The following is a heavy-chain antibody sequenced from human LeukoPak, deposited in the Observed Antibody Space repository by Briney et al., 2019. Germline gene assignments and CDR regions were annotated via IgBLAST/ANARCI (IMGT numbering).Heavy chain of an antibody. D-gene: IGHD1-1*01. CDR2: VSYDGGNK. Sequence: GGSLRLSCAASGFTFSSYAIHWVRQAPGKGLEWVSIVSYDGGNKYYADSVKGRFTISRDNSKNTLYLQMNSLRSEDTAVYYCARGYADYYGMDVWGQGTTVTVSS. J-gene: IGHJ6*02. V-gene: IGHV3-30*04. CDR1: GFTFSSYA. CDR3: ARGYADYYGMDV.